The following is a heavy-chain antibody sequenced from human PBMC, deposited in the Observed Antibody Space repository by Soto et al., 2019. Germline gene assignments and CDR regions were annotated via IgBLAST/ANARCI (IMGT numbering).Heavy chain of an antibody. J-gene: IGHJ6*02. V-gene: IGHV3-7*01. CDR1: GFTFTSYW. CDR2: IKQDGSEK. Sequence: GGSLRLSCAASGFTFTSYWMSWVRQAPGKGLEWVANIKQDGSEKYFVDSVKGRFTISRDNAKNSLYLQMSSLRVEDTAVYYCASPRGGYYYYGLDVWGQGTTVTVS. D-gene: IGHD3-10*01. CDR3: ASPRGGYYYYGLDV.